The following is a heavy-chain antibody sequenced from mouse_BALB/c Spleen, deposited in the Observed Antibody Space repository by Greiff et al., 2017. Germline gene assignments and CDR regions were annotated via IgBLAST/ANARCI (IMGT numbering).Heavy chain of an antibody. Sequence: VNVVESGAELARPGASVKMSCKASGYTFTSYTMHWVKQRPGQGLEWIGYINPSSGYTNYNQKFKDKATLTADKSSSTAYMQLSSLTSEDSAVYYCASLYGNYHFDYWGQGTTLTVSS. CDR2: INPSSGYT. D-gene: IGHD2-1*01. V-gene: IGHV1-4*01. CDR1: GYTFTSYT. CDR3: ASLYGNYHFDY. J-gene: IGHJ2*01.